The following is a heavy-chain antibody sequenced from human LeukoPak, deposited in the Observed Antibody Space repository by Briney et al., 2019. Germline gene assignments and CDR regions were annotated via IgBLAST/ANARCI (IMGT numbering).Heavy chain of an antibody. CDR2: MNPNSGNT. V-gene: IGHV1-8*01. J-gene: IGHJ4*02. CDR1: GYTFTSYD. CDR3: AIRTPVDIVATLGERVKKGLDY. Sequence: ASVKVSCKASGYTFTSYDINWLRQATGQGLEWMGWMNPNSGNTGYAQKFQGRVTMTRNTSVSTAYMELSSLRSEDTAVYYCAIRTPVDIVATLGERVKKGLDYWGQGTLVTVSS. D-gene: IGHD5-12*01.